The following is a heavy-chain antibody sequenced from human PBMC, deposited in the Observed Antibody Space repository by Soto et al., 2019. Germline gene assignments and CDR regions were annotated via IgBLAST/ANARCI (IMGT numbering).Heavy chain of an antibody. Sequence: SETLSLTCTVSGGSISSYYWSWIRQPPGKGLEWIGYIYYSGSTNYNPSLRSRVTISVDTSKNQFSLKLSSVTAADTAVYYCARQGLDYDILTSHYYYYYYMDVWGKGTTVTVSS. CDR3: ARQGLDYDILTSHYYYYYYMDV. CDR1: GGSISSYY. V-gene: IGHV4-59*01. D-gene: IGHD3-9*01. CDR2: IYYSGST. J-gene: IGHJ6*03.